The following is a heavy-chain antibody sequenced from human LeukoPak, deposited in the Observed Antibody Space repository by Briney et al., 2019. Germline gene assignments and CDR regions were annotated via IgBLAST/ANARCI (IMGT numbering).Heavy chain of an antibody. J-gene: IGHJ3*02. D-gene: IGHD7-27*01. Sequence: ASVKVSCKASGCTFTGYYMHWVRQAPGQGLEWMGWINPNSSGTNYAQKFQGRVTMTRDTSISTAYMELSRLRSDDTAVYYCARGEANWYDAFDIWGQGTMVTVSS. CDR1: GCTFTGYY. CDR3: ARGEANWYDAFDI. CDR2: INPNSSGT. V-gene: IGHV1-2*02.